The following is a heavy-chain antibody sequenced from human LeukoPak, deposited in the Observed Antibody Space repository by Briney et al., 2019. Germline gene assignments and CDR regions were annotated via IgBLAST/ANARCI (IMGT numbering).Heavy chain of an antibody. Sequence: SQTLSLTCTVSGGSIRTGGYYWSWIRQFPGKGLQWIGYLDDSGSTRYNPSLKSRVGISSDTSKNQFSLKLRSVTAADTAMYYCATYRAGDINWFDPRGQGILVTVSS. CDR3: ATYRAGDINWFDP. V-gene: IGHV4-31*03. D-gene: IGHD2-21*01. J-gene: IGHJ5*02. CDR2: LDDSGST. CDR1: GGSIRTGGYY.